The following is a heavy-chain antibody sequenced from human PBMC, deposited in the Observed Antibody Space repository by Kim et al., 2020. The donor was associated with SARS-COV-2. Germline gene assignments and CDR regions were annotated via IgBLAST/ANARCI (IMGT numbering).Heavy chain of an antibody. V-gene: IGHV3-7*01. CDR1: GFTFSRYW. J-gene: IGHJ4*02. Sequence: GGSLRLSCAASGFTFSRYWMSWVRQAPGKGLEWVTNIKENGGEKSYVDSVKGRFTISRDNAKSSLYLQMNSVRAEDTAVYYCARGPQYHYDSSAYSYFEYWGQGPLVIVSS. CDR2: IKENGGEK. CDR3: ARGPQYHYDSSAYSYFEY. D-gene: IGHD3-22*01.